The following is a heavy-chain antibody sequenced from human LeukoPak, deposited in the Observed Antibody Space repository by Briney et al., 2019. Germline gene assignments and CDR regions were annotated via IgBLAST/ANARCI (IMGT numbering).Heavy chain of an antibody. CDR3: ARSLPYYDILTDAFDI. D-gene: IGHD3-9*01. CDR1: GGSISSYY. V-gene: IGHV4-59*12. CDR2: IYYSGST. Sequence: PSETLSLTCTVSGGSISSYYWSWIRQPPGKGLEWIGYIYYSGSTNYNPSLKSRVTISVDTSKNQFSLKLSSVTAADTAVYYCARSLPYYDILTDAFDIWGQGTMVTVSS. J-gene: IGHJ3*02.